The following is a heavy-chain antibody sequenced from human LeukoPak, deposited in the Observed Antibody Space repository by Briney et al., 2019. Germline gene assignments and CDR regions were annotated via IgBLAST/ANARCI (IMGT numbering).Heavy chain of an antibody. V-gene: IGHV1-18*01. CDR3: ARVRGYCSSTSCSPFNWFDP. Sequence: ASVTVSCKASGYTFTSYGISWVRRAPGQGLEWMGWISAYNGNTNYAQKLQGRVTMTTDTSTSTAYMELRSLRSDDTAVYYCARVRGYCSSTSCSPFNWFDPWGQGTLVTVSS. D-gene: IGHD2-2*01. J-gene: IGHJ5*02. CDR2: ISAYNGNT. CDR1: GYTFTSYG.